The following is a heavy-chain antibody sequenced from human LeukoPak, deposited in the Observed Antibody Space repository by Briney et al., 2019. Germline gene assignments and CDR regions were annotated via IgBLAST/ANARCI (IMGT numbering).Heavy chain of an antibody. CDR2: IWYDGSNK. J-gene: IGHJ3*02. CDR1: GFTFSSYG. CDR3: AKDKGAHDSSGWYWGAFDI. D-gene: IGHD6-19*01. V-gene: IGHV3-33*06. Sequence: GGSPRLSCAASGFTFSSYGMHWVRQAPGKGLEWVAVIWYDGSNKYYADSVKGRFTISRDNSKNTLYLQMNSLRAEDTAVYYCAKDKGAHDSSGWYWGAFDIWGQGTMVTVSS.